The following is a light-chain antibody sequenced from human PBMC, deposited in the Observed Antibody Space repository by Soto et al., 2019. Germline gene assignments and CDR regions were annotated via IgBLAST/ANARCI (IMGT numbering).Light chain of an antibody. CDR3: QQYNNWPPWT. CDR1: QSVSSN. J-gene: IGKJ1*01. Sequence: EIVMTQSPATLSVSPGERATLSCRASQSVSSNLAWYQQKPGQAPRLLIYGASTSATGIPARFSGSGSGTESTRTISSLQSEDFAVYYCQQYNNWPPWTFGQGTKVEIK. CDR2: GAS. V-gene: IGKV3-15*01.